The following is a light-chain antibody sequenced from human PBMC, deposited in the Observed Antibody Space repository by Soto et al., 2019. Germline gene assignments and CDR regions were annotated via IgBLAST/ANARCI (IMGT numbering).Light chain of an antibody. J-gene: IGKJ1*01. Sequence: DIPMTQSPSALSASVGDRVTITCRASQSISSWLAWYQQKPGKAPKLLIYDASNLGSGVPSRFSGSGSGTEFTLTIRSLQPDDCATYDCQQYNSYRTFGQGTKVEIK. CDR1: QSISSW. V-gene: IGKV1-5*01. CDR3: QQYNSYRT. CDR2: DAS.